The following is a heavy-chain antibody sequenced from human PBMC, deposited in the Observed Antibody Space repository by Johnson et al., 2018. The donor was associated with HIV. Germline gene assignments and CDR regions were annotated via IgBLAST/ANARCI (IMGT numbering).Heavy chain of an antibody. CDR2: IRYDGSNK. CDR1: GFTFSSYG. CDR3: AKADHSSGWYLAFDI. J-gene: IGHJ3*02. V-gene: IGHV3-30*02. Sequence: VQLVESGGGVVQPGRSLRLSCAASGFTFSSYGMHWVRQAPGKGLEWVAFIRYDGSNKYYADSVKGRFTISRDNSKNTLYLQMNSLRAEDTAVYYCAKADHSSGWYLAFDIWGQGTMVTVSS. D-gene: IGHD6-19*01.